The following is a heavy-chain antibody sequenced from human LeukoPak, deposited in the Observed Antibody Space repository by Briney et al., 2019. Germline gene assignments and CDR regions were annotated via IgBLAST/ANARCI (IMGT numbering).Heavy chain of an antibody. CDR3: ARDPPAVLLGTYG. CDR1: GFIVTNNY. V-gene: IGHV3-66*01. CDR2: VYSGGST. J-gene: IGHJ4*02. Sequence: GGSLRLSCTAPGFIVTNNYINWVCQAPGKGLEWVSLVYSGGSTYYADSVKGRFTISRDNSKNMVYLQMNSLRADDTAMYYCARDPPAVLLGTYGWGQGTLVTVSS. D-gene: IGHD2/OR15-2a*01.